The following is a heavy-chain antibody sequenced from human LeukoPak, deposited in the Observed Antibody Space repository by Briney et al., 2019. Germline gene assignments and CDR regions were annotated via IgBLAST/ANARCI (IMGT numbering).Heavy chain of an antibody. Sequence: ALVKVSCKVSGYTLTELSMHWVRQAPGKGLAWRGGFDPEDGETIYAQKIQGRVTMTEDTSTDTAYMELSSLRSEDTAVYYCATADSWIQDSFDYWGQGTLVTVSS. J-gene: IGHJ4*02. D-gene: IGHD5-18*01. CDR1: GYTLTELS. CDR3: ATADSWIQDSFDY. V-gene: IGHV1-24*01. CDR2: FDPEDGET.